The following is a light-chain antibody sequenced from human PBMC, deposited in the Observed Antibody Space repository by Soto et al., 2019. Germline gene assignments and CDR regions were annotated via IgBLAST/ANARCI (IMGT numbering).Light chain of an antibody. CDR3: QQRNKWPPVT. J-gene: IGKJ4*01. CDR2: DAS. V-gene: IGKV3-11*01. Sequence: ESVLTQSPATLSLSPWERATLSCRASPSVSNSLAWYQHKPGQAPRLLIYDASNRATGVPTRFSGSGSGTDFTLTTSSLEPEDFAVYYCQQRNKWPPVTFGGGTRVEIK. CDR1: PSVSNS.